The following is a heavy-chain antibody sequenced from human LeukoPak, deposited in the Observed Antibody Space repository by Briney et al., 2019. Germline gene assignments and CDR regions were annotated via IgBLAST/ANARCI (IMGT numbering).Heavy chain of an antibody. CDR2: IYYSGTT. Sequence: SETLSLTCTVSGGSISSGAYYWTWIRQHPGKGLEWIGYIYYSGTTYYSPFLKSPVTISVDTSKNQFSLRLSSVTAADTAVYYCARFFYSDYGRFDPWGQGTLVTVSS. CDR3: ARFFYSDYGRFDP. CDR1: GGSISSGAYY. J-gene: IGHJ5*02. D-gene: IGHD4-11*01. V-gene: IGHV4-31*01.